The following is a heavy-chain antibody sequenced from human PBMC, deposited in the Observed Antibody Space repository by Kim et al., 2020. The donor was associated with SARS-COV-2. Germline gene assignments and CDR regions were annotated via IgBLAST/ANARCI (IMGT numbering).Heavy chain of an antibody. CDR1: GFTFSSYW. CDR2: INSDGSST. CDR3: ARDQVTYYYDSSGYYDY. V-gene: IGHV3-74*01. D-gene: IGHD3-22*01. Sequence: GGSLRLSCAASGFTFSSYWMHWVRQAPGKGLVWVSRINSDGSSTSYADSVKGRFTISRDNAKNTLYLQMNSLRAEDTAVYYCARDQVTYYYDSSGYYDYWGQGTLVTVSS. J-gene: IGHJ4*02.